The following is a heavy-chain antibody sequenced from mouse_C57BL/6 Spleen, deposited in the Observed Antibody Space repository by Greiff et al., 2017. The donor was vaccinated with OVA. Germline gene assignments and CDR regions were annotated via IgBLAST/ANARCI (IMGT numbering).Heavy chain of an antibody. V-gene: IGHV1-69*01. CDR1: GYTFTSYW. J-gene: IGHJ1*03. Sequence: VQLQQPGAELVMPGASVKLSCKASGYTFTSYWMHWVKQRPGQGLEWIGEIDPSASYTNYNQKFKGKSTLTVAKSSSTAYMQLSSLTSEDSAVYYCARLRDYDWYFDVWGTGTTVTVSS. CDR3: ARLRDYDWYFDV. D-gene: IGHD2-4*01. CDR2: IDPSASYT.